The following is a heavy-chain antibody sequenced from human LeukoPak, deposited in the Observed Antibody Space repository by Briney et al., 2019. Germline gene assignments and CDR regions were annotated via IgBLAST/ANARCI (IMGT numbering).Heavy chain of an antibody. CDR3: ARGSVRYYGMDV. V-gene: IGHV4-39*07. Sequence: WVRQPPGKGLEWIGSIYYSGSTYYNPSLKSRVTISVDTSKNQFSLKLSSVTAADTAVYYCARGSVRYYGMDVWGQGTTVTVSS. D-gene: IGHD2-8*02. J-gene: IGHJ6*02. CDR2: IYYSGST.